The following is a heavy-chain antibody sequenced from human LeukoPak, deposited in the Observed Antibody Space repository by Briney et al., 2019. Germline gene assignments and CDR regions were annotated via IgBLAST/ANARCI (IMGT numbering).Heavy chain of an antibody. CDR2: ISYDGSNK. J-gene: IGHJ4*02. CDR1: GFTFSSYG. D-gene: IGHD2-2*01. V-gene: IGHV3-30*18. CDR3: AKENCSSTSCYLDEYSSSWVY. Sequence: GGSLRLSCAASGFTFSSYGMHWVRQAPGKGLEWVAVISYDGSNKYYADSVNGRFTISRDNSKNTLYLQMNSVRAEDTAVYYCAKENCSSTSCYLDEYSSSWVYWGQGTLVTVSS.